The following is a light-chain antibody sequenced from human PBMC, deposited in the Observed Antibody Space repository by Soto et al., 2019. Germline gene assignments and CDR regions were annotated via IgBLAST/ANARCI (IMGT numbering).Light chain of an antibody. Sequence: QAVVTQEPPLSVSPGGTVTLTCGSSTGAVTSANYPNWLQQKPGQAPRALIYSTTNQHSWTPARFSGSLLGDKAALTLSGVQAEDEADYYCMLHYGGAQVFGGGTKVTVL. V-gene: IGLV7-43*01. CDR3: MLHYGGAQV. CDR2: STT. CDR1: TGAVTSANY. J-gene: IGLJ2*01.